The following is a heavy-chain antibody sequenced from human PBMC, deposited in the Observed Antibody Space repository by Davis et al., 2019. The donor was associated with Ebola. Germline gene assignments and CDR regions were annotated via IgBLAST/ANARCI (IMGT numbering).Heavy chain of an antibody. V-gene: IGHV4-34*01. CDR1: GGSFSGYY. CDR3: ASTTFGSSD. Sequence: PSETLSLTCAVYGGSFSGYYWSWIRQPPGKGLEWIGEINHSGSTNYNPSLKSRVTISVDTSKNQFSLKLSSVTAADTAVYYCASTTFGSSDWGQGTLVTVSS. D-gene: IGHD6-6*01. CDR2: INHSGST. J-gene: IGHJ4*02.